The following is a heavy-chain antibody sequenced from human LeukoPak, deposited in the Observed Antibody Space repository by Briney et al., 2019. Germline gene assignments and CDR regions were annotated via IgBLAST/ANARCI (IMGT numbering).Heavy chain of an antibody. Sequence: SVKVSCTASGGTFSSYAISWVRQAPGQGLEWMGRIIPILGIANYAQKFQGRVTITADKSTSTAYMELSSLRSEDTAVYYCAMRSTYYYDSSGYSFDYWGQGTLVTVSS. V-gene: IGHV1-69*04. J-gene: IGHJ4*02. D-gene: IGHD3-22*01. CDR3: AMRSTYYYDSSGYSFDY. CDR1: GGTFSSYA. CDR2: IIPILGIA.